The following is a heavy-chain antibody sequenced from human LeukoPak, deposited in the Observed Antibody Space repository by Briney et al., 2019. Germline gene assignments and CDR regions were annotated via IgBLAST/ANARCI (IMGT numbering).Heavy chain of an antibody. D-gene: IGHD6-6*01. CDR1: GYTFTGYC. Sequence: RASVKVSCKASGYTFTGYCMHWVRQAPGQGLEWMGWISGYNGNTNYAQKFQGRVTITADKSTSTAYMELSSLRAEDTAMYYGAINRPTSLSNWFDPWGQGTPVIVSS. V-gene: IGHV1-18*01. CDR3: AINRPTSLSNWFDP. CDR2: ISGYNGNT. J-gene: IGHJ5*01.